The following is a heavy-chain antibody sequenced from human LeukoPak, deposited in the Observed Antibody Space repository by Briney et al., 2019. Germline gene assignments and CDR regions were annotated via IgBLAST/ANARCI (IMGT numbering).Heavy chain of an antibody. CDR3: ARDSITYYDFWSGYFYYIDV. D-gene: IGHD3-3*01. Sequence: GGSLRLSCAASVFTFSSYSMNWVRQAPGKGLEWVSSISSSSSYIYYADSVKGRFTISRDNAKNSLYLQMNSLRAEDTAVYYCARDSITYYDFWSGYFYYIDVWGKGTTVTVSS. CDR2: ISSSSSYI. V-gene: IGHV3-21*01. CDR1: VFTFSSYS. J-gene: IGHJ6*03.